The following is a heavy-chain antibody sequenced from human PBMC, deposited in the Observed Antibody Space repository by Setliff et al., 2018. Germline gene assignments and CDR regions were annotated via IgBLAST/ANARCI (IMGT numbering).Heavy chain of an antibody. CDR2: ISPYKSDT. CDR3: VREGVDSRSSTDYRYYMDV. J-gene: IGHJ6*03. Sequence: GASVKVSCKASGYSFINYGITWVRQAPGQGLEWMGWISPYKSDTNYAQKFQGRVTIITDESTSTAFMQLSSLRSEDTAVYYCVREGVDSRSSTDYRYYMDVWGKGTTVTVSS. V-gene: IGHV1-18*01. D-gene: IGHD3-22*01. CDR1: GYSFINYG.